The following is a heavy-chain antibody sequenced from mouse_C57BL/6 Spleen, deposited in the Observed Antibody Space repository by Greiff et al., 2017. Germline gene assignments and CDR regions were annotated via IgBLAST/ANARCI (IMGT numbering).Heavy chain of an antibody. Sequence: QVQLKQPGAELVKPGASVKLSCKASGYTFTSYWMHWVKQRPGQGLEWIGMIHPNSGSTNYNEKFKSKATLTVDKSSSTAYMQLSSLTSEDSAVYYCASPMYGYDEAWFAYWGQGTLVTVSA. J-gene: IGHJ3*01. CDR1: GYTFTSYW. V-gene: IGHV1-64*01. CDR2: IHPNSGST. D-gene: IGHD2-2*01. CDR3: ASPMYGYDEAWFAY.